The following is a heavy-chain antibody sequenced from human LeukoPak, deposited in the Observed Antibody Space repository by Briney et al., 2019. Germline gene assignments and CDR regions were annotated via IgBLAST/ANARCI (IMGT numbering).Heavy chain of an antibody. Sequence: GGSLRLSCAASGFTFIRYWMHWVRQVPGKGLVWVSRINIDGTTTNYADSVKGRFTVSRDNVKNTLFLQLSSLRVEDTAVYYCARDSYELGATFDYWGQGTLVTVSS. CDR3: ARDSYELGATFDY. D-gene: IGHD1-26*01. J-gene: IGHJ4*02. CDR1: GFTFIRYW. V-gene: IGHV3-74*01. CDR2: INIDGTTT.